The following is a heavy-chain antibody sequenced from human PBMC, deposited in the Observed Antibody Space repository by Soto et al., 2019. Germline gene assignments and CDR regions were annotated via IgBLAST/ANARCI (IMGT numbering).Heavy chain of an antibody. CDR1: GGSISSGGYY. CDR2: IYYRGST. J-gene: IGHJ5*01. D-gene: IGHD3-22*01. CDR3: ARALFPYYYDSSGPSSVWFDS. Sequence: QGQLQESGPGLVKPSQTLSLTCTVSGGSISSGGYYWSWIRQHPGKGPDWIGYIYYRGSTYYNPYLKSRVTISVDTSKNQFSLKVSSVTAADTAVYYCARALFPYYYDSSGPSSVWFDSWGQGTRVTVSS. V-gene: IGHV4-31*03.